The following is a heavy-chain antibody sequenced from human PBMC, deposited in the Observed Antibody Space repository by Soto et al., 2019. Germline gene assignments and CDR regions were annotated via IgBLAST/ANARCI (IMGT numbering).Heavy chain of an antibody. Sequence: PGGSLRLSCAASGFTFSSYGMRWVRQAPGKGLEWVAVISDDGSNKYYADSVKGRFTISRDNSKNTLYLQMNSLRAEDTAVYYCANVSQYYSSSGYYVFGSWGQGTLVNVSS. CDR1: GFTFSSYG. V-gene: IGHV3-30*18. D-gene: IGHD3-22*01. CDR3: ANVSQYYSSSGYYVFGS. CDR2: ISDDGSNK. J-gene: IGHJ4*02.